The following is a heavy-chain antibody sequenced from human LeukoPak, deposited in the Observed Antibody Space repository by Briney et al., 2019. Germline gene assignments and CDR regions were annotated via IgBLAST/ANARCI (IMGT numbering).Heavy chain of an antibody. J-gene: IGHJ4*02. D-gene: IGHD1-7*01. CDR2: IYYSGST. V-gene: IGHV4-30-4*01. CDR1: GDSISSSSHH. CDR3: ARQTGTTYDNYFDY. Sequence: SETLSLTCTVSGDSISSSSHHWSWIRQPPGKGLEWIGYIYYSGSTYYNPSLKSRVTISVDTSKNQFSLKLSSVTAADTAVYYCARQTGTTYDNYFDYWGQGTLVTVSS.